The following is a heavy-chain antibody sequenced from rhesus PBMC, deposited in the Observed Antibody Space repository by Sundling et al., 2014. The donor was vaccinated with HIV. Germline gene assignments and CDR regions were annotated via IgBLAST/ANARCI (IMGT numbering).Heavy chain of an antibody. D-gene: IGHD1-44*02. CDR1: GGSISSSY. CDR3: ARMQSGYDAFDF. J-gene: IGHJ3*01. V-gene: IGHV4-169*01. Sequence: QLQLQESGPGLVKPSETLSVTCAVSGGSISSSYWSWIRQAPGKGLDWIGYIYGSGSSTNYNPSLKSRVTISKDTSNNQFSLKLTSLTAADTAVYYCARMQSGYDAFDFWGQGLRVTVSS. CDR2: IYGSGSST.